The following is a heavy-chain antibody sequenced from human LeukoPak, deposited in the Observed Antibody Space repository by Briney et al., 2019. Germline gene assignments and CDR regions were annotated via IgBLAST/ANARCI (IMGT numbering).Heavy chain of an antibody. D-gene: IGHD2-2*01. Sequence: GRSLRLSCAASGVTFSSYSMHWVRQAPGKGLEWVAVISYDGSNKYYADSVKGRFTISRDNSKNTLYLQMNSLGAEDTAVYYCAKDACGGSTSCHLFDYWGQGTLVTVSS. J-gene: IGHJ4*02. CDR1: GVTFSSYS. V-gene: IGHV3-30*18. CDR3: AKDACGGSTSCHLFDY. CDR2: ISYDGSNK.